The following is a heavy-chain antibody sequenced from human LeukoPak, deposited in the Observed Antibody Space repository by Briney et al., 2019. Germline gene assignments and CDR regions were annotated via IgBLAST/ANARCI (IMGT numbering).Heavy chain of an antibody. CDR3: AKDPPHYYDSAGSDY. Sequence: PGGSLRLSCATSGITFSSYTMHWVRQAPGKGLEWVAFIRYDESNKYYADSVKGRFTISRDNSKNTLYLQMNSLRAEDTAVYYCAKDPPHYYDSAGSDYWGQGTLVTVSS. V-gene: IGHV3-30*02. J-gene: IGHJ4*02. CDR2: IRYDESNK. CDR1: GITFSSYT. D-gene: IGHD3-22*01.